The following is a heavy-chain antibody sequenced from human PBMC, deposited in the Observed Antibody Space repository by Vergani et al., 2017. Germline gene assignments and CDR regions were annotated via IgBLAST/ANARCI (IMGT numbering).Heavy chain of an antibody. CDR1: GGSISSYY. CDR3: ARVXPERYDDSSGYRVRDFDY. V-gene: IGHV4-59*01. Sequence: QVQLQESGPGLVAPSETLSLTCTVSGGSISSYYWSWIRQPSGEGLEWIGYLHYSGSTNYNPSLKRRVTISVDTSKNQFSLKLSSVTAADPPVYYCARVXPERYDDSSGYRVRDFDYWGQGTLVTVSS. J-gene: IGHJ4*02. CDR2: LHYSGST. D-gene: IGHD3-22*01.